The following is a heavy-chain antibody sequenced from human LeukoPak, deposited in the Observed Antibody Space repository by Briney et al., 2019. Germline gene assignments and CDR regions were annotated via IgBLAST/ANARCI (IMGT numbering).Heavy chain of an antibody. V-gene: IGHV4-59*08. J-gene: IGHJ4*02. CDR1: GGSISSYY. Sequence: PSETLSLTCTVSGGSISSYYWSWIRQPPEKGLDWIGYIYYSGSTNYNPSLKSRVTISVDTSKNQFSLKLSSVTAADTAVYYCARRDSSSCIDYWGQGTLVTVSS. D-gene: IGHD6-13*01. CDR3: ARRDSSSCIDY. CDR2: IYYSGST.